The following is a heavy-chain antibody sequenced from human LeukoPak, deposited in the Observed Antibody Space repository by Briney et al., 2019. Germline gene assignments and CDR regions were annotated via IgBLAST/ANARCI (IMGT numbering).Heavy chain of an antibody. CDR1: GFTVSSTH. CDR3: ARGGYSSSWYHFDY. Sequence: GGSLRLSCEASGFTVSSTHMVWVRQAPGKGLEWVSVTYTGGNSYYAGSVQGRFIISRDISKNTLYLQMNSLRAEDTAVYYCARGGYSSSWYHFDYWAREPWSPSPQ. CDR2: TYTGGNS. V-gene: IGHV3-53*01. J-gene: IGHJ4*02. D-gene: IGHD6-13*01.